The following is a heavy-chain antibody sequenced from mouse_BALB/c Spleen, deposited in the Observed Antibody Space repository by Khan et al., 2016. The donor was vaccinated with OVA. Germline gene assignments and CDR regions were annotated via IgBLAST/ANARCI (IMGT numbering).Heavy chain of an antibody. V-gene: IGHV2-9*02. CDR1: GFSLTSYG. CDR3: ARLEDI. Sequence: VELVESGPGLVAPSQSLSITCTVSGFSLTSYGVHWVRQPPGKGLEWLGVIWAGGSTNYNSALMSGLSISKDNYKSQAVLKMNRLPTDDTAMYYCARLEDIWGEGTTLTVSS. D-gene: IGHD1-3*01. CDR2: IWAGGST. J-gene: IGHJ2*01.